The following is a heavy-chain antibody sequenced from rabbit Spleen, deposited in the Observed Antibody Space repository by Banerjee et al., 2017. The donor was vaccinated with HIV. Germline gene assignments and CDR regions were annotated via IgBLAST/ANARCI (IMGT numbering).Heavy chain of an antibody. V-gene: IGHV1S40*01. J-gene: IGHJ2*01. D-gene: IGHD5-1*01. Sequence: QSLEESGGGLVQPEGSLTLTCTASGFSFSSGYDMCWVRQAPGKGLEWIGCIYNGDGSTYYATWAKGRFTISKTSSTTVTLQMTSLTAADTATYFCARGDSASYLFDPWGPGTLVTVS. CDR3: ARGDSASYLFDP. CDR1: GFSFSSGYD. CDR2: IYNGDGST.